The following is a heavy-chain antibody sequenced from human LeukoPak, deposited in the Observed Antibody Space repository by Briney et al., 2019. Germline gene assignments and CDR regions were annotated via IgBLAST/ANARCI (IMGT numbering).Heavy chain of an antibody. D-gene: IGHD6-19*01. CDR1: GGTFSSYA. J-gene: IGHJ4*02. V-gene: IGHV1-69*06. CDR2: IIPIFGTA. CDR3: ATYEPPYSSVWLL. Sequence: SVKVSCKASGGTFSSYAISWVRQAPGQGLEWMGRIIPIFGTANYAQKFQGRVTITADKSTSTAYMELSSLRSEDTAVYYCATYEPPYSSVWLLWGQATLVTVS.